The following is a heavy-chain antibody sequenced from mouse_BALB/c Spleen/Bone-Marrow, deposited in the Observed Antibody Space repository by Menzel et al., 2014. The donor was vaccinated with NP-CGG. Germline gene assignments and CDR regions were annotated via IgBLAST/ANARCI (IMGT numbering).Heavy chain of an antibody. Sequence: VKLVESGPSLVQPSQSLSITCTVSGFSLISYGVHWVRQSPGKGLEWLGVIWRGGSTDYNAAFMSRLSITKDNSKSQVFFKMNSLQADDTAIYYCAIDGYYAMGYWGQGTSVTVSS. CDR3: AIDGYYAMGY. J-gene: IGHJ4*01. V-gene: IGHV2-5-1*01. CDR2: IWRGGST. CDR1: GFSLISYG. D-gene: IGHD2-3*01.